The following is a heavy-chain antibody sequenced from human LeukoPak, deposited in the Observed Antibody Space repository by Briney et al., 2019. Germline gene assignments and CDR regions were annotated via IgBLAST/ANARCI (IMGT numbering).Heavy chain of an antibody. CDR3: ARYYGSGTSLGY. V-gene: IGHV3-74*01. D-gene: IGHD3-10*01. J-gene: IGHJ4*02. CDR2: INSDGSST. Sequence: GGSLRLSSAASGFTFSSYWMHWVRQAPGKGLLWVSRINSDGSSTSYADSVKGRFTISRDNAKNTLYLQMNSLRAEDTAVYYCARYYGSGTSLGYWGQGTLVTVSS. CDR1: GFTFSSYW.